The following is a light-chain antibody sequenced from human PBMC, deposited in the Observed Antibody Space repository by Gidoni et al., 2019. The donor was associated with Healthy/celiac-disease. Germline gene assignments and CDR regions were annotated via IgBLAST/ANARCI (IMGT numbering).Light chain of an antibody. CDR3: QQYGSSTGWT. J-gene: IGKJ1*01. Sequence: EIVLTQSPGTLSLSPGERATLSCRASQSVSSSYLAWYQQKPGQAPRLLIYGASSRATGIPDRFSGSGSGTDFTRTISRLEPEDFEVYYCQQYGSSTGWTFGQGTKVEIK. V-gene: IGKV3-20*01. CDR2: GAS. CDR1: QSVSSSY.